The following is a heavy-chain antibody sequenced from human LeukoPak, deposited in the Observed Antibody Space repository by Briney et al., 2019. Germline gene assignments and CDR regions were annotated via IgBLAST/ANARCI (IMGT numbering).Heavy chain of an antibody. Sequence: ASVKVSCKASGYTFTGYYMHWVRQAPGQGLEWMGWINPNSGGTNYAQKFQGRVTMTRDTSISTAYMELSRLRSDDTAVYYCARDEVPGIAPFFDYWGQGTLVTVSS. CDR1: GYTFTGYY. CDR3: ARDEVPGIAPFFDY. CDR2: INPNSGGT. D-gene: IGHD6-13*01. V-gene: IGHV1-2*02. J-gene: IGHJ4*02.